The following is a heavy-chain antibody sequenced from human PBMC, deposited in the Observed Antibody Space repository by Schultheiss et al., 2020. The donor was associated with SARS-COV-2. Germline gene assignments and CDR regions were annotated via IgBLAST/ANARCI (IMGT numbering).Heavy chain of an antibody. V-gene: IGHV3-15*01. D-gene: IGHD3-3*01. CDR2: IKSKTDGGTT. CDR3: TTGGEYYDFWSGYYTPPFVDY. J-gene: IGHJ4*02. Sequence: GGSLRLSCAASGFTFSRYGIHWVRQAPGKGLEWVGRIKSKTDGGTTDYAAPVKGRFTISRDDSKNTLYLQMNSLKTEDTAVYYCTTGGEYYDFWSGYYTPPFVDYWGQGTLVTVSS. CDR1: GFTFSRYG.